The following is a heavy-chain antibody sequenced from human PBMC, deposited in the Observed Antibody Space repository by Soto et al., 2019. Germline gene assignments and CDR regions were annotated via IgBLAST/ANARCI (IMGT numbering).Heavy chain of an antibody. Sequence: EVQQLESGGGLVQPGGSLRLSCAAAEFTFSAYAMTWVRLAPGRGLEWVSSITATGDYAHYTDSVTGRFSISRDNSRSTLFLQMESLRDEDTAIYFCGRDPNVDYVAAFAMWGRGTMVTVSS. CDR1: EFTFSAYA. CDR3: GRDPNVDYVAAFAM. CDR2: ITATGDYA. D-gene: IGHD4-17*01. J-gene: IGHJ3*02. V-gene: IGHV3-23*01.